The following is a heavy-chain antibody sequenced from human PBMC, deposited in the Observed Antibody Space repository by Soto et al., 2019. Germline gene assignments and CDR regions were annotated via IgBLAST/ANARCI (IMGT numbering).Heavy chain of an antibody. CDR3: ARPYGGKIGDAPDL. V-gene: IGHV3-23*01. CDR2: ISDAAGSA. CDR1: GFTFSSYA. J-gene: IGHJ3*01. D-gene: IGHD4-17*01. Sequence: GSLRLSCVGSGFTFSSYAMSWVRQVPGKGLEWVSSISDAAGSAYYVDSVKGRFTISRDNSKRTLYLQMNSLRAEDSAVYYCARPYGGKIGDAPDLWGPGTMVTVSS.